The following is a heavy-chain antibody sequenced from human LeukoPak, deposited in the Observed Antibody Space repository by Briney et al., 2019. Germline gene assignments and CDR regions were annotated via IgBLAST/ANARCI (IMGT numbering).Heavy chain of an antibody. Sequence: GESLKISCKGSGYNFTNYWIGWVRQMPGKGLEWMGIISPGDSDTKYSPSFQGQVTISADKSISTAYLQWSSLKASDTAMYYCARRDGDYLDYWGQGTLVTVSS. V-gene: IGHV5-51*01. CDR1: GYNFTNYW. D-gene: IGHD4-17*01. J-gene: IGHJ4*02. CDR2: ISPGDSDT. CDR3: ARRDGDYLDY.